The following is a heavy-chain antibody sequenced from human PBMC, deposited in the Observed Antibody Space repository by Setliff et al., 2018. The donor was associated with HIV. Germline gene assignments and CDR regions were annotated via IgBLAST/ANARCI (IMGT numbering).Heavy chain of an antibody. CDR1: GASISSGFYY. D-gene: IGHD3-10*01. V-gene: IGHV4-61*09. CDR2: THTSGNP. J-gene: IGHJ4*02. Sequence: PSETLSLTCTVSGASISSGFYYWSWVRQPAGEGLEWIGHTHTSGNPSYNHSLKSRVTLSLDTSKNQFSLKLTSVTAADAAVYYCTGDYNSGSYRFDYWGQGTPVTVSS. CDR3: TGDYNSGSYRFDY.